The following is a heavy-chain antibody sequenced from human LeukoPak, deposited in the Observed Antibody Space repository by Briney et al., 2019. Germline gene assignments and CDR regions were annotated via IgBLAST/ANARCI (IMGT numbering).Heavy chain of an antibody. V-gene: IGHV4-61*09. CDR3: ARDSSYYYDSSGYYYYMDV. Sequence: PSETLSLTCTVSGGSISSGRYCWSWIRQPAGKGLEWIGHIHTSGNTNYNPSLKSRLTISVDTSKNQFSLKLSSVTAADTAVYYCARDSSYYYDSSGYYYYMDVWGKGTTVTISS. CDR1: GGSISSGRYC. D-gene: IGHD3-22*01. CDR2: IHTSGNT. J-gene: IGHJ6*03.